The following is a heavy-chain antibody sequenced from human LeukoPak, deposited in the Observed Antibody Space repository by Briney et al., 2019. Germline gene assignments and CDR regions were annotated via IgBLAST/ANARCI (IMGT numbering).Heavy chain of an antibody. CDR1: GGSISSSTYY. Sequence: SETLSLTCTVSGGSISSSTYYWGWIRQPPGKGLEWIGSIYYSGRTYYNPSLKSRVTISVDTSKNQFSLKLSSVTAADTAVYYCAREEYYYDSSGYYDYWGQGTLVTVSS. CDR3: AREEYYYDSSGYYDY. J-gene: IGHJ4*02. CDR2: IYYSGRT. D-gene: IGHD3-22*01. V-gene: IGHV4-39*07.